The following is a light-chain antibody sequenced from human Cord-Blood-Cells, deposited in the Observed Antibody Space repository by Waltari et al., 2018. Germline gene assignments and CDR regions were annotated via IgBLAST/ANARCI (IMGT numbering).Light chain of an antibody. CDR2: AAS. CDR1: QSISRC. Sequence: IQMTQFPSSLSASLGAGVTITSRASQSISRCLTWYQQKPGKAPKLLIYAASSLQSGVPSRFSGSGSGTDFTLTISSLQPEDFATYYCQQSNSSPHTFGQGTKLEIK. V-gene: IGKV1-39*01. CDR3: QQSNSSPHT. J-gene: IGKJ2*01.